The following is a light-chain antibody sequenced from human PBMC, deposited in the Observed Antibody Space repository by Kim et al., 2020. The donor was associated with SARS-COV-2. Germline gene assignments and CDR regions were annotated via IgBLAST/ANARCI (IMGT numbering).Light chain of an antibody. V-gene: IGLV1-51*01. CDR1: FSNISNNY. J-gene: IGLJ2*01. Sequence: GQKVTISCSGSFSNISNNYVSWYQQRTEAAPKLLIYDNNKRHSGTPDRFSGSKSGTSATLGITGLQTGDEAEYYCGTWDSSLNAVLFGGGTQLTVL. CDR3: GTWDSSLNAVL. CDR2: DNN.